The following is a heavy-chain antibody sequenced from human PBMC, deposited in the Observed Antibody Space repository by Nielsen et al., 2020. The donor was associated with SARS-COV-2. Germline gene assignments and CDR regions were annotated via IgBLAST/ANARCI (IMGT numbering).Heavy chain of an antibody. V-gene: IGHV4-34*01. Sequence: SETLSLTCAVYGGSFSGYYRRWSRQPPGKGMEWIGEINHSGSTNYNPSLKSRVTISVDTSKNQFSLKLSSVTAADTAVYYCARGGGQSTTVVTPGSLDYWGQGTLVTVSS. CDR3: ARGGGQSTTVVTPGSLDY. CDR1: GGSFSGYY. J-gene: IGHJ4*02. CDR2: INHSGST. D-gene: IGHD4-23*01.